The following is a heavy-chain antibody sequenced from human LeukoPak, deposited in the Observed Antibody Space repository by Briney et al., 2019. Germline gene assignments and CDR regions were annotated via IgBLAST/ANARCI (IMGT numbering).Heavy chain of an antibody. V-gene: IGHV4-39*07. J-gene: IGHJ5*02. CDR2: IYYSGST. D-gene: IGHD6-13*01. CDR1: GGSISSSSYY. Sequence: PSETLSLTCTVSGGSISSSSYYWGWIRQPPGKGLEWIGSIYYSGSTYYNPSLKSRVTISVDTSKNQFSLKLSSVTAADTAVYYCARGAERQQLDQYNWFDPWGQGTLVTVSS. CDR3: ARGAERQQLDQYNWFDP.